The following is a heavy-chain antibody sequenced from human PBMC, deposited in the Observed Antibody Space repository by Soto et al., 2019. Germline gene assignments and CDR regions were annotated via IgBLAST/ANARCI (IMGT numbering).Heavy chain of an antibody. D-gene: IGHD2-2*01. V-gene: IGHV3-72*01. Sequence: GGSLRLSCAASGFTFSDHYMDWVRQAPGRGLEWVGRTRNKANSYTTEYAASVKGRFTISRDDSKNSLYLQMNTLKTEDTAVYYCAGNLVVVPAASFLGLHWFDPWGQGTLVTVS. J-gene: IGHJ5*02. CDR1: GFTFSDHY. CDR2: TRNKANSYTT. CDR3: AGNLVVVPAASFLGLHWFDP.